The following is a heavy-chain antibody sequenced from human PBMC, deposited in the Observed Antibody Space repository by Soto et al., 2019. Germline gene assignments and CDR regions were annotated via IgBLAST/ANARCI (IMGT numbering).Heavy chain of an antibody. D-gene: IGHD3-16*02. CDR2: IKSKTDGGTT. CDR3: TSLLYDYVWGSYRSDAFDI. Sequence: EVQLVESGGGLVKPGGSLRLSCAASGFTFSNAWMSWVRQAPGKGLEWVGRIKSKTDGGTTDYAAPVKGRFTISRDDSXNXLXXQMNSLNTEHTAVYYCTSLLYDYVWGSYRSDAFDIWGQGTMVTVSS. V-gene: IGHV3-15*01. CDR1: GFTFSNAW. J-gene: IGHJ3*02.